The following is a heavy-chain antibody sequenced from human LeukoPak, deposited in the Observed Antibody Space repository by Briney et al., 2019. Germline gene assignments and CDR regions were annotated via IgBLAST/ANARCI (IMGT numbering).Heavy chain of an antibody. V-gene: IGHV4-4*07. Sequence: SETLSLTCTVPGGSISSYYWSWIRQPAGKGLEWIGRIYTSGSTNYNPSLKSRVTMSVDTSKNQFSLKLSSVTAADTAVYYCASGTFYCTNGVCYTWFDPWGQGTLVTVSS. J-gene: IGHJ5*02. CDR2: IYTSGST. CDR1: GGSISSYY. D-gene: IGHD2-8*01. CDR3: ASGTFYCTNGVCYTWFDP.